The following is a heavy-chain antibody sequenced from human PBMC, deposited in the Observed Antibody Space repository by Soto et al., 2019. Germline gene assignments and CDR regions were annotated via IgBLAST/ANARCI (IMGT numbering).Heavy chain of an antibody. J-gene: IGHJ3*02. CDR2: IYYSGST. Sequence: PSETLSLTCTVSGGSISNYYWSWIRQPPGKGLEWIGYIYYSGSTSYNPSLKSRVTISVDTSKNQFSLKLSSVTAADTAVYYCARGTLQQLVRLTDAFDIWGQGTMVTVSS. CDR1: GGSISNYY. D-gene: IGHD6-13*01. CDR3: ARGTLQQLVRLTDAFDI. V-gene: IGHV4-59*01.